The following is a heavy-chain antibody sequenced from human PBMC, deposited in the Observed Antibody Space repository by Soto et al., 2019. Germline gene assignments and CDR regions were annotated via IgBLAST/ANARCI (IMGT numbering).Heavy chain of an antibody. V-gene: IGHV1-46*03. D-gene: IGHD6-6*01. CDR2: IHPNGGST. J-gene: IGHJ4*02. CDR3: TGGLASGDY. CDR1: GYIFTNFY. Sequence: QVQLVQPGAEVKKPGASVKFSCKASGYIFTNFYIHWVRQAPGQGLEWIGIIHPNGGSTNYAQNFQGRVTMTRDTSTSTVYMDLSSLRSEDTAVYYCTGGLASGDYWGQGTLITVSS.